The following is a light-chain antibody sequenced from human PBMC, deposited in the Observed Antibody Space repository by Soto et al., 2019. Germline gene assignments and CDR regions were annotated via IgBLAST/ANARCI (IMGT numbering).Light chain of an antibody. CDR3: QQYNNWPRT. V-gene: IGKV3D-15*01. CDR1: QSVNTN. J-gene: IGKJ1*01. Sequence: EIVMTQSPATRSVSRGERATLSCRASQSVNTNVAWYQQEPGQAPRLLIYGASTRATGIPARFSGSVSGTEFALTISSLQSEDFAVYYCQQYNNWPRTFGQGTKVDIK. CDR2: GAS.